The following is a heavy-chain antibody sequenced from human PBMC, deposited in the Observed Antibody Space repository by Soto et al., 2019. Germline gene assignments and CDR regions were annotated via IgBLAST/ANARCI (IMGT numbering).Heavy chain of an antibody. CDR2: INPSGGST. D-gene: IGHD3-22*01. J-gene: IGHJ6*02. V-gene: IGHV1-46*01. CDR3: ARERITMIGGYYYYGMDV. Sequence: ASVKVSCKASGYTFTSYYMHWVRQAPGQGLEWMGIINPSGGSTSYAQKFQGRVTMTRDTSTSTVYMELSSLRSEDTAVYYCARERITMIGGYYYYGMDVWGQGTTVTVSS. CDR1: GYTFTSYY.